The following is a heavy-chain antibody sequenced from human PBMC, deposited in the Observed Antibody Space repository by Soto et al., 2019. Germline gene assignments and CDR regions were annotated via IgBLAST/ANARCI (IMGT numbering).Heavy chain of an antibody. D-gene: IGHD5-12*01. J-gene: IGHJ4*02. CDR3: ARVFRGYSGYDTILYFDY. CDR2: INAGNGNT. Sequence: ASVKVSCKASGYTLTSYAMHWVRQAPGQRLEWMGWINAGNGNTKYSQKFQGRVTITRDTSASTAYMELSSLRSEDTAVYYCARVFRGYSGYDTILYFDYWGQGTLVTVSS. V-gene: IGHV1-3*01. CDR1: GYTLTSYA.